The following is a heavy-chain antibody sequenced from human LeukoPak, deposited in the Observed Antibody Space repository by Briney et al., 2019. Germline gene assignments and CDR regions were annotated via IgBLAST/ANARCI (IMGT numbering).Heavy chain of an antibody. J-gene: IGHJ4*02. CDR1: GGSISSYY. Sequence: SETLSLTCTVSGGSISSYYWGWIRQPPGKGLEWIGYIYTSGSTNYNPSLKSRVTLSVDTSKNQFSLSLRSVTAADTAVYYCARQSSSSYYFDYWGQGTLATVSS. CDR2: IYTSGST. CDR3: ARQSSSSYYFDY. V-gene: IGHV4-4*09. D-gene: IGHD6-13*01.